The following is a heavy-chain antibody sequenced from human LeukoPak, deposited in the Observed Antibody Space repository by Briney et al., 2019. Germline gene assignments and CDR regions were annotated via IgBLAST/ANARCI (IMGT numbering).Heavy chain of an antibody. D-gene: IGHD6-19*01. CDR1: GYSFTSYW. J-gene: IGHJ4*02. CDR3: ARGGWYVFDY. CDR2: IYYSGST. V-gene: IGHV4-59*01. Sequence: ESLKISCKGSGYSFTSYWIGWVRQMPGKGLEWIGYIYYSGSTNYNPSLKSRVTISVDTSKNQFSLKLSSVTAADTAVYYCARGGWYVFDYWGQGTLVTVSS.